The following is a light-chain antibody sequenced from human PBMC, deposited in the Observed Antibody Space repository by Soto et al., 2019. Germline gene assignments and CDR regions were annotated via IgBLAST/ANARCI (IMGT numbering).Light chain of an antibody. Sequence: EIVLTQSPGPLSLSPGETATLSCRASQSVSSGYLAWYQQKPGRVPRLLIYGASNRAPGIPDRFTGSGSGTDFTLTIARVEPEDFAVYYCQLCGIAPFTFGPGTKVDIK. CDR2: GAS. V-gene: IGKV3-20*01. J-gene: IGKJ3*01. CDR3: QLCGIAPFT. CDR1: QSVSSGY.